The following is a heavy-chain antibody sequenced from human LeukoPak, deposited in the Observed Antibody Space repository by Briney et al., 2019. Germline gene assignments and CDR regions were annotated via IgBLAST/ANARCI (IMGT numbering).Heavy chain of an antibody. CDR3: AKDICGGDCYPSGGY. Sequence: GGSLRLSCAASGSTFSNYGMHWVRQAPGKGLEWVAFIPYDGSNKYHADSVKGRFTISRDNSKDTLYLQMNSLRAEDTAVYYCAKDICGGDCYPSGGYWGQGTLVTVSS. J-gene: IGHJ4*02. CDR2: IPYDGSNK. CDR1: GSTFSNYG. D-gene: IGHD2-21*01. V-gene: IGHV3-30*02.